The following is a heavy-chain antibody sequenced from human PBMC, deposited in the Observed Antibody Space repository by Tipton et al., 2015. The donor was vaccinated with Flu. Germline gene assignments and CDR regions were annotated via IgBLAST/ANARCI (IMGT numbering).Heavy chain of an antibody. Sequence: SLRLSCTASGFTFHDAWMSWVRQAPGKGLEWVGRILSKTDGGTTDYAAPVKGRFTISRDDSKNTVYLQMSSLKTEDTAMYYCISDVGVLRYAGWGQGTLGTVCS. CDR1: GFTFHDAW. CDR3: ISDVGVLRYAG. V-gene: IGHV3-15*01. D-gene: IGHD3-9*01. CDR2: ILSKTDGGTT. J-gene: IGHJ4*02.